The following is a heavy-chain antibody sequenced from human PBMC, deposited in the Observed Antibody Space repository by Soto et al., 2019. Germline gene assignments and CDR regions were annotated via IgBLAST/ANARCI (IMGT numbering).Heavy chain of an antibody. D-gene: IGHD2-2*01. Sequence: QITLRESGPTLVNPTQPLTLTSTFSGFSLSTTAGGVAWIRQPPGKALEWLALIYWVDDERYSPSLKSRLTITKDTSKNQVVLTMTNVDPVDTATYYCAHGSCSSADCYPNPYLDYWGQGILVTVSS. J-gene: IGHJ4*02. V-gene: IGHV2-5*02. CDR1: GFSLSTTAGG. CDR2: IYWVDDE. CDR3: AHGSCSSADCYPNPYLDY.